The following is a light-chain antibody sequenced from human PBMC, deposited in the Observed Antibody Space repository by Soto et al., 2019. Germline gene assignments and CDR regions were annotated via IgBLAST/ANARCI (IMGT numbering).Light chain of an antibody. Sequence: EIVLTQSPGTLSLSPGERATLSCRASQSVSSSYLAWYQQKPGQAPRLLIYGASSRATGIPDRFSGSGSGTDFTLTIISLQPEDFATYYCQQSHSFPPTFGGGTKVDIK. CDR1: QSVSSSY. V-gene: IGKV3-20*01. CDR3: QQSHSFPPT. J-gene: IGKJ4*01. CDR2: GAS.